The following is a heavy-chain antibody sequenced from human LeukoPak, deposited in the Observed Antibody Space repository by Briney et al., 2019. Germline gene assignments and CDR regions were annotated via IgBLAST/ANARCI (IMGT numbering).Heavy chain of an antibody. V-gene: IGHV3-7*03. J-gene: IGHJ6*02. CDR2: IKQDGSEK. CDR1: GFTFSSYW. CDR3: AKKGQWLVYYYYYYGMDV. Sequence: PGGSLRLSCAASGFTFSSYWMSWVRQAPGKGLEWVANIKQDGSEKYYVDSVKGRFTISRDNSKNTLYLQMNSLRAEDTAVYYCAKKGQWLVYYYYYYGMDVWGQGTTVTVSS. D-gene: IGHD6-19*01.